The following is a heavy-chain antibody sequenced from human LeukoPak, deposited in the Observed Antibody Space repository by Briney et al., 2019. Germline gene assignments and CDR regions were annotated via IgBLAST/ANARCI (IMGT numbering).Heavy chain of an antibody. Sequence: PGGSLRLSCAASGFTFSSYAMSWVRQAPGKGLEWVANIKQDGSEKYYVDSVKGRFTISRDNAKNSLYLQMNSLRAEDTAVYYCARGNRYYYYYYMDVWGKGTTVTVSS. CDR3: ARGNRYYYYYYMDV. CDR1: GFTFSSYA. J-gene: IGHJ6*03. D-gene: IGHD1-14*01. CDR2: IKQDGSEK. V-gene: IGHV3-7*01.